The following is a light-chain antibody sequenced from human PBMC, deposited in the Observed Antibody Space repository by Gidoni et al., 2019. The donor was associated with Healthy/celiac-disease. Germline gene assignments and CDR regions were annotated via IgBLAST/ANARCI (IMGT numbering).Light chain of an antibody. CDR1: QSVSSSY. CDR2: GAS. Sequence: EIVLTQSPGTLALSPGERATLSFRASQSVSSSYLAWYQQKPGQAPRLLIYGASSRATGIPDRFSGSGSGTDFTLTISRLEPEDFAVYYCQQYGSSTFTFGPGTKVEIK. J-gene: IGKJ3*01. V-gene: IGKV3-20*01. CDR3: QQYGSSTFT.